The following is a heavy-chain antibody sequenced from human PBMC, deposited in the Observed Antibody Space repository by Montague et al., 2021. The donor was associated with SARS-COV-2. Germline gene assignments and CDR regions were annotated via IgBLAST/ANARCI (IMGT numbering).Heavy chain of an antibody. Sequence: TLSLTCTVSGGSIRSGSYYWSWIRQPSGKGLEWIGRIYSGGSTNYXRSLKSRFTMSVDTSRNQFSLKLSSVTAADTAVYYCAIVYSEYSYYYGLDVWGQGTIVTVSS. CDR1: GGSIRSGSYY. J-gene: IGHJ6*02. CDR3: AIVYSEYSYYYGLDV. D-gene: IGHD4-11*01. CDR2: IYSGGST. V-gene: IGHV4-61*02.